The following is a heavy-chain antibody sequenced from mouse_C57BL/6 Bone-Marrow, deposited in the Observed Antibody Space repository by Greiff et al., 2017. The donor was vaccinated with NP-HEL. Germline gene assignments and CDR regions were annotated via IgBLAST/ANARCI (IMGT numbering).Heavy chain of an antibody. J-gene: IGHJ2*01. Sequence: VQLQQSGPELVKPGASVKMSCKASGYTFTDYNMHWVKQSHGKSLEWIGYINPNNGGTSYNQKFKGKAPLTVNKSSSTAYMELRSLTSEDSAVYYCASGVTTVVADYFDYWGQGTTLTVSS. CDR3: ASGVTTVVADYFDY. V-gene: IGHV1-22*01. CDR2: INPNNGGT. CDR1: GYTFTDYN. D-gene: IGHD1-1*01.